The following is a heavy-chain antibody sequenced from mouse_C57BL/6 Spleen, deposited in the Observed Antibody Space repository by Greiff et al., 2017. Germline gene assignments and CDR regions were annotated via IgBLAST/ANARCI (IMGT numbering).Heavy chain of an antibody. CDR3: AREDYYGSSPAMDY. D-gene: IGHD1-1*01. V-gene: IGHV1-22*01. J-gene: IGHJ4*01. CDR2: INPNDGGT. CDR1: GYTFTDYN. Sequence: VQLQQSGPELVKPGASVKMSCKASGYTFTDYNMHWVKQSHGKSLELIGSINPNDGGTSYNQKFKGKATLTVNKSSSTAYMELRSLTSEDSAVYYCAREDYYGSSPAMDYWGQGTSVTVSS.